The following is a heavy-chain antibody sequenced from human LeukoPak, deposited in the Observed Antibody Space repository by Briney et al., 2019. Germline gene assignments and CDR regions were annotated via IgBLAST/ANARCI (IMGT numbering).Heavy chain of an antibody. V-gene: IGHV3-30*01. J-gene: IGHJ5*02. CDR1: GFTFSSYA. CDR2: ISYDGSNK. CDR3: ARGGQTGNWFDP. D-gene: IGHD1-14*01. Sequence: PGGSLRLSCAASGFTFSSYAMHWVRQAPGKGLEWVAVISYDGSNKYYADSVKGRFTISRDNSKNTLYLQMNSLRAEDTAVYYCARGGQTGNWFDPWGQGTLVTVSS.